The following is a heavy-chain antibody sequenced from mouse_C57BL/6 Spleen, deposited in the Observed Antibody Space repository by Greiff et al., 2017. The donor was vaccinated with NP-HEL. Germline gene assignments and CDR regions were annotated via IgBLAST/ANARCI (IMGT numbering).Heavy chain of an antibody. Sequence: EVKLVESGGGLVQPGGSLKLSCAASGFTFSDYYMYWVRQTPEKRLEWVAYISNGGGSTYYPDTVKGRFTISRDNAKNTLYLQMSRLKSEDTAMYYCARHIEGNYFYYAMDYWGQGTSVTVSS. V-gene: IGHV5-12*01. CDR1: GFTFSDYY. CDR2: ISNGGGST. D-gene: IGHD2-1*01. J-gene: IGHJ4*01. CDR3: ARHIEGNYFYYAMDY.